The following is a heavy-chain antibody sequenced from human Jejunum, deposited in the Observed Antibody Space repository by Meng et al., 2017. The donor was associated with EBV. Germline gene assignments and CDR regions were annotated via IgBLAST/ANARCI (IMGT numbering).Heavy chain of an antibody. CDR2: MSPDNGDT. V-gene: IGHV1-8*01. D-gene: IGHD5-24*01. CDR1: GYTFTTHH. Sequence: QVQLVQSGAEVKKPGAPGKVCCKASGYTFTTHHINWVRQATGQGLEYMGWMSPDNGDTGYAQNFQGRLTMTRDTSISTAYMELSSLTSDDTAVYYCARGDGYNLYWGQGTLVTVSS. J-gene: IGHJ4*02. CDR3: ARGDGYNLY.